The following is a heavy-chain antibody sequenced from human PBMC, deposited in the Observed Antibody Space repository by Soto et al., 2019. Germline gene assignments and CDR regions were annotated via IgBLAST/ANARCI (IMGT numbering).Heavy chain of an antibody. D-gene: IGHD6-19*01. J-gene: IGHJ4*02. Sequence: EVQLVESGGGLVKPGGSLRVSCAASGFTFSSYSMNWVRQAPGKGLEWVSSISSTGSYIYYTDSVRGRFTISRDKANNSLFLQMNSLRVEDTAVYYCARDGSGGWSYYFDYWGQGTLVTVSS. CDR2: ISSTGSYI. CDR3: ARDGSGGWSYYFDY. V-gene: IGHV3-21*02. CDR1: GFTFSSYS.